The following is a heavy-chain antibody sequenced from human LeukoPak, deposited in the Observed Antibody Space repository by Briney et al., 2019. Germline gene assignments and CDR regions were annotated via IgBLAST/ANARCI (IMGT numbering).Heavy chain of an antibody. J-gene: IGHJ3*02. V-gene: IGHV3-48*03. CDR3: AREIAAAGHHDAFDI. D-gene: IGHD6-13*01. CDR1: GFTFSSYE. CDR2: ISSSGSTI. Sequence: GGSLRLSCAASGFTFSSYEMNWVRQAPGKGLEWVSYISSSGSTIYYADSVKGRFTISRDNAKNSLYLQMNSLRAEDTAVYHCAREIAAAGHHDAFDIWGQGTMVTVSS.